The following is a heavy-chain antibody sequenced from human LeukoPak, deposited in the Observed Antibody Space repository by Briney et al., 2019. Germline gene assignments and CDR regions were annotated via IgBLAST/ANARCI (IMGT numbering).Heavy chain of an antibody. J-gene: IGHJ4*02. CDR3: ARAYGSGSPIDY. CDR1: GGSFSGYY. Sequence: SETLSLTCAVYGGSFSGYYWRWIRQPPGKGLEWIGEINHSGSTNYNPSLKSRVTISADTSKDQFSLRLRSVAAADTAVYYCARAYGSGSPIDYWGQGTLVTVSS. V-gene: IGHV4-34*01. D-gene: IGHD3-10*01. CDR2: INHSGST.